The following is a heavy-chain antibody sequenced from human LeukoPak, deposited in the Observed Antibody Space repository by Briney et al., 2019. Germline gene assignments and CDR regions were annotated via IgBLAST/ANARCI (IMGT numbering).Heavy chain of an antibody. V-gene: IGHV3-23*01. CDR3: AKENDIVVVVAATQAYFDY. CDR1: GFTFSSYG. J-gene: IGHJ4*02. CDR2: IVPSGGTT. Sequence: PGGSLRLSCAASGFTFSSYGMNWVRQAPGKGLEWVSGIVPSGGTTYYADSVKGRLTVSRDNSKNTLYLQMNSLRAEDTAVYYCAKENDIVVVVAATQAYFDYWGQGTLVTVSS. D-gene: IGHD2-15*01.